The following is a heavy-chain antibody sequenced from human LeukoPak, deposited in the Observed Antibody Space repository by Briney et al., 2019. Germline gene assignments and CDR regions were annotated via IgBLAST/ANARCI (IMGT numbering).Heavy chain of an antibody. V-gene: IGHV3-48*02. CDR2: ISDSGGTI. J-gene: IGHJ4*02. CDR3: ARDGGSGYSFGPNFDY. Sequence: GGSLRLSCAASGFTFGSYTMTWVRQAPGKGLEWVSYISDSGGTIYYADSVKGRFTISRDNAKNSLYLQMNSLRDEDTAVYYCARDGGSGYSFGPNFDYWGQGILVTVYS. CDR1: GFTFGSYT. D-gene: IGHD5-18*01.